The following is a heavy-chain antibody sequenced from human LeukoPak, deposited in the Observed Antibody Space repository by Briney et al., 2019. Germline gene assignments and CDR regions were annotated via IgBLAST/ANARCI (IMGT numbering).Heavy chain of an antibody. V-gene: IGHV4-34*01. CDR1: GGSFSGYY. Sequence: SETLSLTCAVYGGSFSGYYWSWIRQPPGKGLEWIGEINHSGSTNYNPSLKSRVTISVDTSKNQFSLKLSSVTAADTAVYYCARRQRYCSSTSCRPALDYWGQGTLVTVSS. D-gene: IGHD2-2*01. J-gene: IGHJ4*02. CDR2: INHSGST. CDR3: ARRQRYCSSTSCRPALDY.